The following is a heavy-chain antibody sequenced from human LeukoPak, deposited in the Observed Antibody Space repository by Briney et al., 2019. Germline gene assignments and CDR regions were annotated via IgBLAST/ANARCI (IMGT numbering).Heavy chain of an antibody. CDR2: ISSSSSYI. CDR1: GFTFSSYS. Sequence: GGSLRLSCAASGFTFSSYSMNWVRQAPGKGLEWVSSISSSSSYIYYADSVKGRFTISRDNAKNSLYLQMNSLRAEDTAVYYCARMAEWLRVSAAAEDYWGQGTLVTVSS. J-gene: IGHJ4*02. V-gene: IGHV3-21*01. CDR3: ARMAEWLRVSAAAEDY. D-gene: IGHD5-12*01.